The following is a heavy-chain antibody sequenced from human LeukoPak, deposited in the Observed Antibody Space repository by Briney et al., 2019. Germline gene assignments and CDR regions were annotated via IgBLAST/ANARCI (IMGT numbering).Heavy chain of an antibody. Sequence: SETLSLTCAVSGGSISSSNWWSWVRQPPGKGLEWIGEIYHSGSTNYNPSLKSRVTISVDKSKNQFSLKLSSVTAADTAVYYCARVAAGYSSGYYFPFDYWGQGTLVTVSS. CDR2: IYHSGST. D-gene: IGHD3-22*01. CDR3: ARVAAGYSSGYYFPFDY. V-gene: IGHV4-4*02. CDR1: GGSISSSNW. J-gene: IGHJ4*02.